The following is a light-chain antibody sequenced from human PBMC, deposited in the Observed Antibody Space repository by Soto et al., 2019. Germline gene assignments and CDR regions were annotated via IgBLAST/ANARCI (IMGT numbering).Light chain of an antibody. V-gene: IGKV3-20*01. Sequence: EIVLTQSPGTLSLSPGQRVTLSCRASQSVSSGHLAWYQRKPGQAPRLLIHGGSSRATGIPDRFSGSGSGTGFTLTISRLEPEDFAVYYCQHYGDSYTFGQGTKLEIK. CDR3: QHYGDSYT. CDR2: GGS. J-gene: IGKJ2*01. CDR1: QSVSSGH.